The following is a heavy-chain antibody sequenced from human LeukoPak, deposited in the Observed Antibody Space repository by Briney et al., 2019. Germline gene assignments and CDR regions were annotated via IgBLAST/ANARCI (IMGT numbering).Heavy chain of an antibody. CDR2: ILPGDSDT. CDR3: ARQNYDSMTGPNWFDP. V-gene: IGHV5-51*01. Sequence: GESLKISCKGSGYSFTSHWIGWVRQMPGKGLEWMGIILPGDSDTRYSPSFQGQVTIAGDKSISTAYLQWSSLRASDTAIYYCARQNYDSMTGPNWFDPWGQGTLVTVSS. D-gene: IGHD3-9*01. CDR1: GYSFTSHW. J-gene: IGHJ5*02.